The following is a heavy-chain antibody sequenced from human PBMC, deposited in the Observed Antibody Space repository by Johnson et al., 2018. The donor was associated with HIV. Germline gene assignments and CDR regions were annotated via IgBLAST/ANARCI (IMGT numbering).Heavy chain of an antibody. J-gene: IGHJ3*02. CDR1: GFTFSSYG. CDR2: ISYNGTNT. CDR3: ARVSNHAFDI. V-gene: IGHV3-30*03. Sequence: QMLLVESGGGVVQPGRSLRLSCVASGFTFSSYGMHWVRQTPGKGLEWVAVISYNGTNTWYADSVKGRFTISRDNAKNSLYLQMNSLRAEDTAVYYCARVSNHAFDIWGQGTMVTVSS.